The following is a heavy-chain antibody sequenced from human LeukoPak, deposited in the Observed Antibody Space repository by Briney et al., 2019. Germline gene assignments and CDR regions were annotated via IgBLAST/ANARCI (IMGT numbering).Heavy chain of an antibody. V-gene: IGHV1-2*02. D-gene: IGHD3-3*01. CDR2: INPNSGGT. CDR3: ARDPTYYDFWSGYYTKEGFDP. Sequence: ASVKVSCKASGYTFTGYYMHWVRQAPGQGLEWMGWINPNSGGTNYAQKFQGRVTMTRDTSISTAYMELSRLRSDDTAVYYCARDPTYYDFWSGYYTKEGFDPWAREPWSPSPQ. CDR1: GYTFTGYY. J-gene: IGHJ5*02.